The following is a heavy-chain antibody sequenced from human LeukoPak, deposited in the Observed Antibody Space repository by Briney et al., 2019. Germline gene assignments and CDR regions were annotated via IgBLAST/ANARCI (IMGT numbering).Heavy chain of an antibody. CDR1: GYTLTGLS. D-gene: IGHD2-15*01. CDR2: FDPEDGET. V-gene: IGHV1-24*01. J-gene: IGHJ3*02. CDR3: ATARAYSDAFDI. Sequence: GASVKVSCKVSGYTLTGLSMHWVRQAPGKGLEWMGGFDPEDGETIYAQKFQGRVTMTEDTSTDTAYMELSSLRSEDTAVYYCATARAYSDAFDIWGQGTMVTVSS.